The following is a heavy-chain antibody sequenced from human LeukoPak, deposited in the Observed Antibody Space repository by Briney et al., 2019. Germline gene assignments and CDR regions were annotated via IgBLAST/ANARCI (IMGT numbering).Heavy chain of an antibody. CDR1: GFTFSSYW. Sequence: PGGSLRLSCAASGFTFSSYWVSWVRQAPGKGLEGVANIKQDGSEKYYVDSVKGRFTISRDNAKNSLYLQMNRLRAEATAVSSCARDRGLLDYWGQGTLVTVSS. V-gene: IGHV3-7*01. CDR3: ARDRGLLDY. J-gene: IGHJ4*02. CDR2: IKQDGSEK. D-gene: IGHD1-26*01.